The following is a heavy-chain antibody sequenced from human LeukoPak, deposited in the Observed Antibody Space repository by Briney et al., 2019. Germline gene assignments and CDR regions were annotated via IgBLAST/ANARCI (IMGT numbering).Heavy chain of an antibody. CDR2: IYYSGST. J-gene: IGHJ6*02. D-gene: IGHD1-7*01. Sequence: SETLSLTCTVSGGSISSYYWSWIRQPPGEGLEWIGYIYYSGSTNYNPSLKSRVTISVDTSKNQFSLKLSSVTAADTAVYYCARDNWNYGSSMDVWGQGTTVTVSS. CDR1: GGSISSYY. CDR3: ARDNWNYGSSMDV. V-gene: IGHV4-59*01.